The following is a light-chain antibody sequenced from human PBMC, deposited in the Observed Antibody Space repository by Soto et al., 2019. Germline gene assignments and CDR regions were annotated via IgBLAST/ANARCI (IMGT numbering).Light chain of an antibody. Sequence: QSALTQPPSASGSPGQSVTISCTGTSSDVGGYHYVSWYQQHPGKAPKLMISEVSKRPSGVPDRFAVSKSGNTASLTVSGLQAEDEADYYCSSSAGNNNLVFGGGTKLTVL. J-gene: IGLJ2*01. CDR3: SSSAGNNNLV. V-gene: IGLV2-8*01. CDR1: SSDVGGYHY. CDR2: EVS.